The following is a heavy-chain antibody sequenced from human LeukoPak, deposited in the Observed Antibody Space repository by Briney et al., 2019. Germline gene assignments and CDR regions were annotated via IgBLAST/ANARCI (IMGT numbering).Heavy chain of an antibody. J-gene: IGHJ3*02. Sequence: GGSLRLSCAASGFTFRSYAMHWVRQAPAKGLEWVAVMSYDGSNKYYTDSVKGRFTIPRDNSKNTLFLQMNSLRAEDTAVYYCAREIFNGFDIWGQGTMVTVSS. V-gene: IGHV3-30-3*01. CDR1: GFTFRSYA. CDR2: MSYDGSNK. CDR3: AREIFNGFDI.